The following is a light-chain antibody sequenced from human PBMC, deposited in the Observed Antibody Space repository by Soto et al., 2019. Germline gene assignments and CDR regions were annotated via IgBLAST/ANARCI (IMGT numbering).Light chain of an antibody. V-gene: IGKV1-39*01. CDR3: QQSYTTSWT. J-gene: IGKJ1*01. CDR1: QTISNY. Sequence: DIPMTQSPSSLSASVGDRVTITCRANQTISNYLNWYQQKPGKAPKLLVYTVSNLHSGVPSRFSGGASGTDFTLTINSLQPEDCATYYCQQSYTTSWTFGQGTKVAIK. CDR2: TVS.